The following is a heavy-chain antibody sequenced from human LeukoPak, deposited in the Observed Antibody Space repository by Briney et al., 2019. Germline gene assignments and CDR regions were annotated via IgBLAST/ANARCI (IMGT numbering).Heavy chain of an antibody. V-gene: IGHV3-23*01. CDR2: SGSGGST. D-gene: IGHD5-12*01. CDR3: ARDESGPND. CDR1: GFTFGSYA. Sequence: GGSLRLSCAASGFTFGSYAMSWVRQAPGKGLEWVSASGSGGSTYYADSVKGRFTTSRDNAKESLFLQMDSLRTEDTAVYYCARDESGPNDWGQGTLVTVSS. J-gene: IGHJ4*02.